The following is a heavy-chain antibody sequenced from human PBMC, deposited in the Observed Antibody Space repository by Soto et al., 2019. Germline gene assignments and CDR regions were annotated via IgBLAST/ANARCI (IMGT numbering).Heavy chain of an antibody. CDR3: AKGPSTGDPYYYDCGMDV. D-gene: IGHD7-27*01. J-gene: IGHJ6*02. Sequence: EVQLVESGGGLVQHVRSLRLSCAASGFTFDDYAMHWVRQAPGRGLEWVSGISWNSGSIGYADSVKGRFTISRDNAKNSMDLQMNSVRAEATALYYCAKGPSTGDPYYYDCGMDVWGQGTTVTVSS. CDR1: GFTFDDYA. V-gene: IGHV3-9*01. CDR2: ISWNSGSI.